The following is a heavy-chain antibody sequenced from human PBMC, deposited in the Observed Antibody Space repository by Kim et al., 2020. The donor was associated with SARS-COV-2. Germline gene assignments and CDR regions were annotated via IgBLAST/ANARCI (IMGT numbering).Heavy chain of an antibody. CDR3: ARVSGYYFDY. V-gene: IGHV7-4-1*02. CDR2: INTNTGNP. CDR1: GYSFKSYA. Sequence: ASVKVSCKASGYSFKSYAIHWVRQAPGQGLEWMGWINTNTGNPTYAQGFTGRFVLSVDTSVSTAYLQISSLKAEDTAVYYCARVSGYYFDYWGQGTLVTVSS. D-gene: IGHD6-13*01. J-gene: IGHJ4*02.